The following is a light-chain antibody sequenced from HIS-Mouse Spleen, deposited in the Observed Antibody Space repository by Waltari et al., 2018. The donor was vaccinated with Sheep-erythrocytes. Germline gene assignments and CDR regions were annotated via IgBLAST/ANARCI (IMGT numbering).Light chain of an antibody. V-gene: IGLV2-23*01. Sequence: QSALTQPASVSGSPGQSITISCPGTSSDVGSYNLVSWYQQHPGKAPTPLIYEGTKRPSGVSNRCSGSQSGNTASLTIAGRQAEDEADYYCCSYAGSSTPWVFGGGTKLTVL. J-gene: IGLJ3*02. CDR2: EGT. CDR1: SSDVGSYNL. CDR3: CSYAGSSTPWV.